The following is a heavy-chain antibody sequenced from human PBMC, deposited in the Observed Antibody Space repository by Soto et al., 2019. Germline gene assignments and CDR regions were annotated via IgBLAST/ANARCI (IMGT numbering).Heavy chain of an antibody. D-gene: IGHD5-12*01. CDR2: FFIGWNT. V-gene: IGHV4-39*01. CDR1: GGSMSSSSTYY. CDR3: ARRHGPDIDAYY. J-gene: IGHJ4*02. Sequence: SETLSLTCTVSGGSMSSSSTYYWCLMLHPPGKVLECIASFFIGWNTYYNPSVNSLFTISVDTSNNHFSLKLISVTSSDTAVYFCARRHGPDIDAYYWGQGILVTVSS.